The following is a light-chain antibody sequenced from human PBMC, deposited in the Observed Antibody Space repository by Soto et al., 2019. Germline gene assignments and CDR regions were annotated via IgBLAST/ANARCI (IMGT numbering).Light chain of an antibody. Sequence: IQLTQSPSSLSSSVGDRVTITCRASQGINNYLVWYHQKPGKAPKLLIYAASTLQSGVPSRFSGSGSGTDFTLTISSLQPEAFATYYCQQLNSYPYTFGQGTKLEIK. CDR1: QGINNY. V-gene: IGKV1-9*01. CDR3: QQLNSYPYT. CDR2: AAS. J-gene: IGKJ2*01.